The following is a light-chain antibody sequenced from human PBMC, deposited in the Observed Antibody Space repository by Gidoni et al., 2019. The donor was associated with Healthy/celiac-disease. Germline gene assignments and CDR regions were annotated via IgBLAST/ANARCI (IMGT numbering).Light chain of an antibody. CDR3: QQANSFPVT. CDR1: QGISSW. J-gene: IGKJ4*01. Sequence: LQMTQSPSSVSASVGDRVNITCRASQGISSWVAWYQQKPGKAPKLLIYAASSLQSGVPSRCSGRGSGTDFTLTISSLQQEDFATYYCQQANSFPVTFGGGTKVEIK. V-gene: IGKV1-12*01. CDR2: AAS.